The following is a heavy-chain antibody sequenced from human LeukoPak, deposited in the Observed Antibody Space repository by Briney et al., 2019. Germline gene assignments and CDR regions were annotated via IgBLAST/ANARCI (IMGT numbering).Heavy chain of an antibody. Sequence: SETLSLTCAVYGGSFSGYYWSWIRQPPGKGLEWIGEINHSGSTNYNPSLKSRVTISVDTSKNQFSLKLSSVTAADTAVYYCARVTVTTGAYWGQETLVTVSS. CDR2: INHSGST. J-gene: IGHJ4*02. V-gene: IGHV4-34*01. D-gene: IGHD4-17*01. CDR1: GGSFSGYY. CDR3: ARVTVTTGAY.